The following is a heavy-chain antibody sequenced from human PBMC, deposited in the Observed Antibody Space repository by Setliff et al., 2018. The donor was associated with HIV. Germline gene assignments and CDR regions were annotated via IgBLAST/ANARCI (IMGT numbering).Heavy chain of an antibody. CDR1: GYTFRNFA. V-gene: IGHV1-18*01. CDR3: ARIRVGALLNAFDI. CDR2: ISGYNDNT. D-gene: IGHD1-26*01. J-gene: IGHJ3*02. Sequence: GASVKVSCKASGYTFRNFAISWLRQAPGQGLEWMGWISGYNDNTNYAQSLQGRLTMTIDTTSSTSYMELRSLRSDDTAMYYCARIRVGALLNAFDIWGQGTMVTVS.